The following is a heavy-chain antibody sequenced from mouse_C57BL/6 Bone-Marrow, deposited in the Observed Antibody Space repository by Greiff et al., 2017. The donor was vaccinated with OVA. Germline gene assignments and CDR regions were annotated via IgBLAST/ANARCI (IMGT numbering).Heavy chain of an antibody. V-gene: IGHV1-63*01. Sequence: QVQLQQSGAELVRPGTSVKMSCKASGYTFTNYWIGWAKQRPGHGLEWIGDIYPGGGYTNYNEKFKGKATLTADKSSSTAYMQFSSLTSEDSAIDYCARVRYYAMDYWGQGTSVTVSS. CDR1: GYTFTNYW. CDR2: IYPGGGYT. J-gene: IGHJ4*01. D-gene: IGHD1-1*01. CDR3: ARVRYYAMDY.